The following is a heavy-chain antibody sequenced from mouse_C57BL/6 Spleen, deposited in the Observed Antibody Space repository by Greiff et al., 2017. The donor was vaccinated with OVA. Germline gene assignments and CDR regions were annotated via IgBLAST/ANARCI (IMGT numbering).Heavy chain of an antibody. CDR1: GYTFTSYW. CDR2: IDPSDSYT. J-gene: IGHJ3*01. D-gene: IGHD2-3*01. Sequence: VQLQQPGAELVKPGASVKLSCKASGYTFTSYWMQWVKQRPGQGLEWIGEIDPSDSYTNYNQKFKGKATLTVDTSSSTAYMQLSSLTSEDSAVYYCARFRDGYPFAYWGQGTLVTVSA. V-gene: IGHV1-50*01. CDR3: ARFRDGYPFAY.